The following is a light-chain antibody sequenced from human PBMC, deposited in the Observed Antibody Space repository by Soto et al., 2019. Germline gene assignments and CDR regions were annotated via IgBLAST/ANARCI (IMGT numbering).Light chain of an antibody. CDR3: SSYTSSSTLI. Sequence: QSALTQPTSVSGSPGQSITIPCTGTSSDVGGYNYVSWYQQYPGKAPKLVIFDVTNRPSGVSHRFSGSRSDSTASLTISGLQAEDEADYYCSSYTSSSTLIFGGGTKLTVL. CDR2: DVT. V-gene: IGLV2-14*03. CDR1: SSDVGGYNY. J-gene: IGLJ2*01.